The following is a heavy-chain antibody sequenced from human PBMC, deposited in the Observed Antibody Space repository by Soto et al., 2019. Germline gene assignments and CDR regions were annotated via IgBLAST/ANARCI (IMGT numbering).Heavy chain of an antibody. CDR3: ERGITLPTPLDY. CDR1: GGTFSSYT. Sequence: SVTVSCKASGGTFSSYTISWVRQAPGQGLEWMGRIIPILGIANYAQKFQGRVTITRDTSASTAYMELSSLRSEDTAVYYCERGITLPTPLDYWGQGTLVTVSS. V-gene: IGHV1-69*02. D-gene: IGHD1-20*01. J-gene: IGHJ4*02. CDR2: IIPILGIA.